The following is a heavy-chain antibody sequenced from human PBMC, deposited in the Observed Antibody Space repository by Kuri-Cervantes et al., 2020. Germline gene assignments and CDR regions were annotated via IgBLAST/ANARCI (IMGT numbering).Heavy chain of an antibody. CDR2: INSDGSST. CDR3: ARDLFYYYDSSGYWELDDAFDI. CDR1: GFTFSSYW. J-gene: IGHJ3*02. V-gene: IGHV3-74*01. D-gene: IGHD3-22*01. Sequence: GESLKISCAASGFTFSSYWMHWVRQAPGKGLVWVSRINSDGSSTSYADSVKGRFTISRDNAKNTLYLQMNSLRAEDTAVYYCARDLFYYYDSSGYWELDDAFDIWGQGTVVTVSS.